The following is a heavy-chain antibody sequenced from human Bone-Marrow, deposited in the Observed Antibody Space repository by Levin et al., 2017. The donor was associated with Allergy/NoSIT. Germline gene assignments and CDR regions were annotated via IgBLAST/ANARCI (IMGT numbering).Heavy chain of an antibody. D-gene: IGHD3-22*01. J-gene: IGHJ6*02. V-gene: IGHV3-9*01. CDR1: GFTFDDYA. Sequence: PGGSLRLSCAASGFTFDDYAMHWVRQAPGKGLEWVSGITWNSGTIGYADSVKGRFTISRDNAKNSLYLQMNSLRAEDTALYYCAKGRPPPYDSSGYRRNHYYYYGMDVWGQGTTVTVSS. CDR2: ITWNSGTI. CDR3: AKGRPPPYDSSGYRRNHYYYYGMDV.